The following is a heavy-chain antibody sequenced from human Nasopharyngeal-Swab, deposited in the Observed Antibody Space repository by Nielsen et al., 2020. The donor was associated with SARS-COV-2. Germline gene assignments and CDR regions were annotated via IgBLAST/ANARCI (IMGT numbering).Heavy chain of an antibody. D-gene: IGHD5-18*01. V-gene: IGHV3-33*01. CDR2: IWYDGSNK. CDR3: ARERATAMVRRNYYYYGMDV. Sequence: WIHQPPGKGLEWVAVIWYDGSNKYYADSVKGRFTISRDNSKNTLYLQMNSLRAEDTAVYYCARERATAMVRRNYYYYGMDVWGQGTTVTVSS. J-gene: IGHJ6*02.